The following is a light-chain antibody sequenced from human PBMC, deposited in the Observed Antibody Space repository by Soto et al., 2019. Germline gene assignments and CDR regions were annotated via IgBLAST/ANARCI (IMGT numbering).Light chain of an antibody. CDR3: QQYNTYPFT. J-gene: IGKJ5*01. Sequence: DIQMTQSPSSLSASVGDRVTITCRASQSISSYLNWYQQKPGKAPKLLIYAASNLYTGVPSRFSGSRSGTEFTLTISSLQPEDFATYFCQQYNTYPFTFGQGTRLEIK. CDR2: AAS. CDR1: QSISSY. V-gene: IGKV1-39*01.